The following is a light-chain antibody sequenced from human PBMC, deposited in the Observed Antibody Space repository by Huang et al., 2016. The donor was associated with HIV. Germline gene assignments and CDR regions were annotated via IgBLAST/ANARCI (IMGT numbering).Light chain of an antibody. CDR1: QSISSY. J-gene: IGKJ2*01. V-gene: IGKV1-39*01. CDR3: QQSYSTPLYT. Sequence: DIQMTQSPSSLSAPVGDRVTITCRASQSISSYLNWYQLKPGKAPNLLIYDSSSLQSGVPSRFSGSGSGTDFTLSISSLQPEDFATYYCQQSYSTPLYTFGQGTKLEIK. CDR2: DSS.